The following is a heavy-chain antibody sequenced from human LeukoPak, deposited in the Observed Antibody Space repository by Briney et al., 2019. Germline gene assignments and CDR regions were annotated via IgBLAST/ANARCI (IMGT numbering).Heavy chain of an antibody. Sequence: GASVKVSCKASGYTFTSYYMHWVRQAPGQGLEWMGIINPSGGSTSYAQKFQGRVTMTRDTSTSTVYMELSSLRSEDTAVYYCARDNIVGEPARYGMDVWGQGTTVTVSS. V-gene: IGHV1-46*01. J-gene: IGHJ6*02. CDR2: INPSGGST. D-gene: IGHD1-26*01. CDR1: GYTFTSYY. CDR3: ARDNIVGEPARYGMDV.